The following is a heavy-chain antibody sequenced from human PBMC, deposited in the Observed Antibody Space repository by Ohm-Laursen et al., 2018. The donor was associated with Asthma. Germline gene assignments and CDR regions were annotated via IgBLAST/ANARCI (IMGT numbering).Heavy chain of an antibody. J-gene: IGHJ4*02. CDR1: GFNFNSSA. V-gene: IGHV3-30-3*01. CDR2: MSYDGNNK. Sequence: SLRLSCAASGFNFNSSAMHWVRQAPGKGLEWVAVMSYDGNNKYHAASVQGRFTISRDNSKSTLLLQMSSLRPEDTAVYYCARGLGGIHRWLSYQIDKWGQGTQVTVSS. D-gene: IGHD5-18*01. CDR3: ARGLGGIHRWLSYQIDK.